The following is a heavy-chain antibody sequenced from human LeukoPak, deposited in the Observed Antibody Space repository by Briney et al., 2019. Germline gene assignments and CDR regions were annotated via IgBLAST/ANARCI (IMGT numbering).Heavy chain of an antibody. D-gene: IGHD6-13*01. CDR3: ARDVWAAAGGYYHDMDV. Sequence: GGSLTLSCAASGFSLSDYYMSWVRQAPGPGLEWVSYISSSGSTIYYADSVKGRFTISRDNAKTSLYLQMNSLRAEGTAVYYCARDVWAAAGGYYHDMDVWGQGTTVTVSS. CDR2: ISSSGSTI. J-gene: IGHJ6*02. V-gene: IGHV3-11*01. CDR1: GFSLSDYY.